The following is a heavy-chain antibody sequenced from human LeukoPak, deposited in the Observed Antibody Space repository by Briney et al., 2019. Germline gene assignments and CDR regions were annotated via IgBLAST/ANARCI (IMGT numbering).Heavy chain of an antibody. CDR2: IYYSGST. J-gene: IGHJ6*02. CDR3: ARARVRCSSTSCYAYYYYGMDV. D-gene: IGHD2-2*01. Sequence: SETLSLTCTVSGGSVSSGSYYWSWIRQPPGKGLEWIGYIYYSGSTNYNPSLKSRVTISVDTSKNQFSLKLSSVTAADTAVYYCARARVRCSSTSCYAYYYYGMDVWGQGTTVTVSS. V-gene: IGHV4-61*01. CDR1: GGSVSSGSYY.